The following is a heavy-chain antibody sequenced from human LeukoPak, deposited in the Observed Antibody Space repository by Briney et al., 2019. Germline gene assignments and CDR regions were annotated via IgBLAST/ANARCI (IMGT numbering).Heavy chain of an antibody. CDR1: GYTFTSYD. J-gene: IGHJ4*02. V-gene: IGHV1-8*01. D-gene: IGHD2-21*02. CDR2: MNPNSGNT. CDR3: ARGGSLAYCGGDCSNFDY. Sequence: ASVKLSCKASGYTFTSYDINWVRQATGQGLEWMGWMNPNSGNTGYAQKFQGRVTMTRNTSISTAYMELSSLRSEDTAVYYCARGGSLAYCGGDCSNFDYWGQGTLVTVSS.